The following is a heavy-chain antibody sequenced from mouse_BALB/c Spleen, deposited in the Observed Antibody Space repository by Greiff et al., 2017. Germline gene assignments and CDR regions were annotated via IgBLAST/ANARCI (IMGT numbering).Heavy chain of an antibody. V-gene: IGHV1S29*02. J-gene: IGHJ3*01. D-gene: IGHD1-1*01. CDR1: GYTFTDYN. CDR3: ARGDYGSSYAWFAY. Sequence: EVQLQQSGPELVKPGASVKISCKASGYTFTDYNMRWVKQSHGKSLEWIGYIYPYNGGTGYNQKFKSKATLTVDNSSSTAYMELRSLTSEDSAVYYCARGDYGSSYAWFAYWGQGTLVTVSA. CDR2: IYPYNGGT.